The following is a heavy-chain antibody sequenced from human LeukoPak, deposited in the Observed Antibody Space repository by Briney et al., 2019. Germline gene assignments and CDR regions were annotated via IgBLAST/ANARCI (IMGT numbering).Heavy chain of an antibody. CDR1: GFTFSSYS. Sequence: GGSLRLSCAASGFTFSSYSMNWVRQAPGKGLEWVSYISSSSSTIYYADSVKGRFTISRDNAKNTLYLQMNSLRAEDTAVYYCARGLSGLWFGEPGDYWGQGTLVTVSS. J-gene: IGHJ4*02. CDR3: ARGLSGLWFGEPGDY. D-gene: IGHD3-10*01. V-gene: IGHV3-48*01. CDR2: ISSSSSTI.